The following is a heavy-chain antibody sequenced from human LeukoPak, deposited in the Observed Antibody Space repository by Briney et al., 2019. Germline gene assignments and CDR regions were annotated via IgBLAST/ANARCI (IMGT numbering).Heavy chain of an antibody. V-gene: IGHV1-2*02. CDR1: GYTFTGYY. CDR2: INPNTGDT. D-gene: IGHD2-15*01. Sequence: ASVKVSCKASGYTFTGYYMHWVRQAPGQGLEWMGWINPNTGDTTYAQNFQGRVTMTRDTTISTAYMELTRLTFDDTAVYYCASYPRYVSSPPFDYWGQGTLVTVSS. CDR3: ASYPRYVSSPPFDY. J-gene: IGHJ4*02.